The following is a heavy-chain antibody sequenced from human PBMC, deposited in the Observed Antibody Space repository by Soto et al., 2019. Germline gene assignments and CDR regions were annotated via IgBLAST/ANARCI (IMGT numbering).Heavy chain of an antibody. CDR1: GYTFTSYG. CDR2: ISAYNGNT. D-gene: IGHD1-26*01. CDR3: AGSWERRDYYCYMDV. V-gene: IGHV1-18*01. Sequence: ASVKVSCKASGYTFTSYGISWVRQAPGQGLEWMGWISAYNGNTNYAQKLQGRVTMTTDTSTSTAYMELRSLRSDATAFYSCAGSWERRDYYCYMDVWGKGTTVTVSS. J-gene: IGHJ6*03.